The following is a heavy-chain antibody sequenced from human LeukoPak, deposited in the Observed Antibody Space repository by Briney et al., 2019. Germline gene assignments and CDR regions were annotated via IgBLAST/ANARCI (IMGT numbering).Heavy chain of an antibody. Sequence: SETLSLTCTVSGGSISSSSYYWGWIRQPPGKGLEWIGSIYYSGSTYYNPSLKSRVTISVDTSKNQFSLKLSSVTAADTAVYYCARGRSIAARPWDYWGQGTLVTVSS. CDR1: GGSISSSSYY. V-gene: IGHV4-39*01. CDR3: ARGRSIAARPWDY. J-gene: IGHJ4*02. D-gene: IGHD6-6*01. CDR2: IYYSGST.